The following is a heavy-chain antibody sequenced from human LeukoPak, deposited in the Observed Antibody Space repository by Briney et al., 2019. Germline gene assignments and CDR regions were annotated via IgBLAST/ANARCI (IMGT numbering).Heavy chain of an antibody. CDR1: GFTFSTFW. CDR2: INQEGGER. D-gene: IGHD6-19*01. V-gene: IGHV3-7*05. J-gene: IGHJ4*02. Sequence: QSGRSLRLSCAASGFTFSTFWMTWVRQAPGKGLEWLANINQEGGERYYVDSLKGRFTISRDNAKNSLYLQMNSLRVEDTAVYYCARSGMAVAATPWDWGQGTLVTVSS. CDR3: ARSGMAVAATPWD.